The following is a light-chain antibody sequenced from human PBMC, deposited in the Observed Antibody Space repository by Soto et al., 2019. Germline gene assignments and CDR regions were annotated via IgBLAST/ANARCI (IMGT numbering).Light chain of an antibody. CDR2: KVS. CDR1: QSLVHSDGNTY. V-gene: IGKV2-30*02. CDR3: LQGTFWPHT. Sequence: DVVMTQSPLSLPVTLGQPASVSCRSSQSLVHSDGNTYLNWFQQRPGQSPRRLIYKVSKRDSGVPDRLSGSGSDTDFTLKISRVEAQDVGVYYCLQGTFWPHTFGQRTKLEIK. J-gene: IGKJ2*01.